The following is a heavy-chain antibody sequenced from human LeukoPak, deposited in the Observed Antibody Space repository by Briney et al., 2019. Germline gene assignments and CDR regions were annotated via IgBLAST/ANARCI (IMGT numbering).Heavy chain of an antibody. CDR3: AKGQAADETNWFDP. V-gene: IGHV3-23*01. J-gene: IGHJ5*02. CDR2: ISGSGGIT. Sequence: RGGSLRLSCAASGFTFSSYAMSWVRQAPGKGLEWVSGISGSGGITYYADSVKGRFTISRDNSKNTLYLQMNSLRAEDTAVYYCAKGQAADETNWFDPWGQGTLVTVSS. D-gene: IGHD2-15*01. CDR1: GFTFSSYA.